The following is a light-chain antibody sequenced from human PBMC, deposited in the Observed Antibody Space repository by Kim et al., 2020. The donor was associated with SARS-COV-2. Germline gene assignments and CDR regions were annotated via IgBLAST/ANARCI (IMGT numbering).Light chain of an antibody. Sequence: ASVTPTGSLGSGQSDYAVAWHQQQPGKGPRYLMKLNNDGRHSRGDGIPDRFSGSGSGVERCLTISSLQSEDEADYYCQTWGTGIVVFGGGTQLTVL. CDR1: SGQSDYA. CDR3: QTWGTGIVV. J-gene: IGLJ2*01. CDR2: LNNDGRH. V-gene: IGLV4-69*01.